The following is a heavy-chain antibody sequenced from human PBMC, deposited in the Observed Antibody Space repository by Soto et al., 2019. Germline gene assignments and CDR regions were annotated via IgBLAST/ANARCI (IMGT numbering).Heavy chain of an antibody. J-gene: IGHJ5*02. D-gene: IGHD5-12*01. CDR1: GFTFSSYA. CDR3: AKGGPTFLNWFGP. CDR2: ISNSGHSA. V-gene: IGHV3-23*01. Sequence: LRLSCAASGFTFSSYAMNWVRQAPGKGLEWISVISNSGHSAYYADSVKGRFTISRDNSKNTLYLQIKSLRAEDTAAYYCAKGGPTFLNWFGPWGQGTLVTVSS.